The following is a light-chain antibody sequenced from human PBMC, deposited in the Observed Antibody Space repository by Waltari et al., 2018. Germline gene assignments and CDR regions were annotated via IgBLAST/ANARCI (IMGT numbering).Light chain of an antibody. CDR1: QSIGSS. CDR2: YVS. CDR3: QQSSSYPYS. Sequence: EIVLTQSPALRSVTLKEKVTITCQASQSIGSSLHWYQQKPEQSPKLLIKYVSQSISGIPSRFSGSGSGTEFTLTINSLEAEDAATYYCQQSSSYPYSFGQGTKVEIK. J-gene: IGKJ2*03. V-gene: IGKV6-21*02.